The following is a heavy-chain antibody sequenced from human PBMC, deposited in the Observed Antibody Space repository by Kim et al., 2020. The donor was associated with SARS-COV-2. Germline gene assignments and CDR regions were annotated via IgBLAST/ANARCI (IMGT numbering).Heavy chain of an antibody. Sequence: SETLSLTCTVSGGSISSSSYYWGWIRQPPGKGLEWIGSIYYSGSTYYNPSLKSRVTISVDTSKNQFSLKLSSVTAADTAVYYCARHQLWDFWSGPYYFDYWGQGTLVTVSS. CDR1: GGSISSSSYY. CDR3: ARHQLWDFWSGPYYFDY. J-gene: IGHJ4*02. CDR2: IYYSGST. D-gene: IGHD3-3*01. V-gene: IGHV4-39*01.